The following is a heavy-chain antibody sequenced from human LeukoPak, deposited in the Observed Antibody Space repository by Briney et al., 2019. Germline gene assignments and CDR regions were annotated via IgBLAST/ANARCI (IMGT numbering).Heavy chain of an antibody. D-gene: IGHD3-10*01. CDR2: IIPIFGTA. J-gene: IGHJ5*02. CDR1: GGTFSSYA. V-gene: IGHV1-69*05. CDR3: AEGSYYYGSALDP. Sequence: EASVKVSCKASGGTFSSYAISWVRQAPGQGLEWMGGIIPIFGTANYAQKFQGRVTITTDESTSTAYMELSSLRSEDTAVYYCAEGSYYYGSALDPWGQGTLVTVSS.